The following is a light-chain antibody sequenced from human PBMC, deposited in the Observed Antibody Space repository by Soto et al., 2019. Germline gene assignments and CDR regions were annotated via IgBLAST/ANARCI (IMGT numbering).Light chain of an antibody. J-gene: IGKJ1*01. CDR3: EQYGSSPRT. V-gene: IGKV3-20*01. CDR2: GIS. CDR1: QSISSNY. Sequence: EIVLTHSPGTLSLSPLGRARLXCRASQSISSNYFAWYQQRPGQAPRLLIYGISSRATGIPDRFSGSGSGTDFTLTISRLEPEDFAVYYCEQYGSSPRTFGQGTKVDIK.